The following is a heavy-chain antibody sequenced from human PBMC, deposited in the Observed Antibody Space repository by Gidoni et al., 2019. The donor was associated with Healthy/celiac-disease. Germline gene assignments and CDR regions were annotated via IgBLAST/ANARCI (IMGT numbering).Heavy chain of an antibody. D-gene: IGHD1-26*01. CDR3: ANYDDGIVDY. V-gene: IGHV3-23*01. Sequence: EVQLFESGGGLVQPGGSLRLSCSASGFPFSRYAMSWVRQAPGKGLAWVSAISGSGGSTYYADYVKGRFTISRDKYKNTLYLQMNSMRAEETAVYYCANYDDGIVDYWGQGTLVTVSS. J-gene: IGHJ4*02. CDR2: ISGSGGST. CDR1: GFPFSRYA.